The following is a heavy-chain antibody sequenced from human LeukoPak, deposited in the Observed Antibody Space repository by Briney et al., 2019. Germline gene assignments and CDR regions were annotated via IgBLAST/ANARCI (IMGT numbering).Heavy chain of an antibody. J-gene: IGHJ3*02. CDR1: GYMFIGYY. CDR2: INSNSGGT. Sequence: GASVKVSCKASGYMFIGYYIHWVRQAPGQGLEWMGWINSNSGGTNYAPKFRGRVTMTRAPSINTAYMEVISLASDDTAVYYCARDSSITTPRGGFDIWGQGTKVTVSS. CDR3: ARDSSITTPRGGFDI. V-gene: IGHV1-2*02. D-gene: IGHD3-22*01.